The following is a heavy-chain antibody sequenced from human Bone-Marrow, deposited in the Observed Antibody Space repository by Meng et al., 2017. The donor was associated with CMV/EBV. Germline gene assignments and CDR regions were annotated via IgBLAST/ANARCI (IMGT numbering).Heavy chain of an antibody. V-gene: IGHV4-59*01. CDR3: ARGPRYFDWLYTPRGDVWLDP. CDR2: VYYTGST. CDR1: GGSITTFY. J-gene: IGHJ5*02. Sequence: SETLSLTCTVSGGSITTFYWNWIRQPPRKGLEWIGNVYYTGSTNYNPSLKSRVTISLDTSKNQLSLKLNSLTTADTAVYYCARGPRYFDWLYTPRGDVWLDPWGQGTLVTVSS. D-gene: IGHD3-9*01.